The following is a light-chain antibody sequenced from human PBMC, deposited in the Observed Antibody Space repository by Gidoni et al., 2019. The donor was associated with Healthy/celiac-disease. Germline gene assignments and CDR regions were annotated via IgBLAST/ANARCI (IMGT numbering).Light chain of an antibody. CDR3: QQSYSTLGYT. J-gene: IGKJ2*01. CDR2: AAS. CDR1: QSISSY. V-gene: IGKV1-39*01. Sequence: DIQMTQPPSSLSASVGDRVTITCRASQSISSYLNWYQQKPGKAPKLLIYAASSLQSGVPSRFSGSGSGTDFTLTISSLQPEDFATYYYQQSYSTLGYTFGQGTKLEIK.